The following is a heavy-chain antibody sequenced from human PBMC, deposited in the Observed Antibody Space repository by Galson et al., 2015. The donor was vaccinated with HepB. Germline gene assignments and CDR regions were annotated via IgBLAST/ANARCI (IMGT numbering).Heavy chain of an antibody. J-gene: IGHJ5*01. Sequence: SVKVSCKGPGGSFSSNTVSWVRQAPGQGLEWMGRIIPMFQIRNYAQKFQGRVTFTADTSTSTAYMELSSLRFEDTAVYYCARDSLPGSFDNSRFDSWGQGTLVTVSS. D-gene: IGHD3-10*01. V-gene: IGHV1-69*04. CDR2: IIPMFQIR. CDR3: ARDSLPGSFDNSRFDS. CDR1: GGSFSSNT.